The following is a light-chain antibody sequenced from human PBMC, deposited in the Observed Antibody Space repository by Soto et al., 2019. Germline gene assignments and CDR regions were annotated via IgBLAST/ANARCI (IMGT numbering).Light chain of an antibody. J-gene: IGKJ5*01. CDR3: QQRHNWPIT. CDR2: GAS. CDR1: QSVSNNY. V-gene: IGKV3D-20*02. Sequence: IVLTQSPGTLSLSPGERATLSCRASQSVSNNYLAWYQQKPGQAPRLLIYGASNRATGIPDRFSGSGSGTDFTLTISGLEPADLGVYYCQQRHNWPITFGQGTRLEIK.